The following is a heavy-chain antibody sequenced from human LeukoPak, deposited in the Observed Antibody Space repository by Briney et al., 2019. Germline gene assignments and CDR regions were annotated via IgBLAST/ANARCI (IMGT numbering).Heavy chain of an antibody. J-gene: IGHJ6*03. D-gene: IGHD3-3*01. CDR2: ISSSGNGK. CDR3: ARRITISGVGYYMDV. V-gene: IGHV3-48*01. Sequence: PGGSLRLSCAASAFSFSSYGMNWVRQAPGKGLEWISYISSSGNGKYYADSVKGRFTVSRDNVWKSLYLQMDSLRAEDTAVYYCARRITISGVGYYMDVWGKGTTVTVSS. CDR1: AFSFSSYG.